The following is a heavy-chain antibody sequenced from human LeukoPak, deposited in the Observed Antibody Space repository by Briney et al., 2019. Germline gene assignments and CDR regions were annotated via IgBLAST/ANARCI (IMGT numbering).Heavy chain of an antibody. J-gene: IGHJ4*02. CDR2: INPNSGGT. V-gene: IGHV1-2*02. CDR3: ARDGYCTSTSCSGVPKI. CDR1: GKTFTDYY. D-gene: IGHD2-2*03. Sequence: ASVKVSCKASGKTFTDYYMHWVRQAPGQGLEWMGWINPNSGGTNYAQKFQGGVTMTRDTSISTAYMELSRLRSDDTAVYYCARDGYCTSTSCSGVPKIWGQGTLVTVSS.